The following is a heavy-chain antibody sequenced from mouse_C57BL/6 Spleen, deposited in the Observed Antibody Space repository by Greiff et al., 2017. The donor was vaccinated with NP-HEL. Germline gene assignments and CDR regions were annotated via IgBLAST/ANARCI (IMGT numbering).Heavy chain of an antibody. J-gene: IGHJ1*03. V-gene: IGHV3-6*01. D-gene: IGHD2-5*01. CDR1: GYSITSGYY. CDR2: ISYDGSN. CDR3: AIYYSNFHWYFDV. Sequence: DVKLVESGPGLVKPSQSLSLTCSVTGYSITSGYYWNWIRQFPGNKLEWMGYISYDGSNNYNPSLKNRISITRDTSKNQFFLKLNSVTTEDTATYYCAIYYSNFHWYFDVWGTGTTVTVSS.